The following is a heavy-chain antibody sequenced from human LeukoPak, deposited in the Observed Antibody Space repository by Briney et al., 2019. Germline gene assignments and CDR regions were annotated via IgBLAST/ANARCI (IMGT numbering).Heavy chain of an antibody. Sequence: PSETLSLTCAVSGGSINSGGNSWSWIRQSPGQGLEWIGYIYQGGTTYYNPSLKSRVTISLDRSKNQFSLKLSSVTAADTAVYYCARVLHYGMDVRGQGTTVTVSS. CDR2: IYQGGTT. J-gene: IGHJ6*02. V-gene: IGHV4-30-2*06. CDR3: ARVLHYGMDV. CDR1: GGSINSGGNS.